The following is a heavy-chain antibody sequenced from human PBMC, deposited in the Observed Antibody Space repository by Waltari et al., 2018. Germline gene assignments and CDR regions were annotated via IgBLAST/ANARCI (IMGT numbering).Heavy chain of an antibody. CDR1: GGSFSGYY. CDR3: ARPGYSLRGAEYFHH. CDR2: INHRGRT. V-gene: IGHV4-34*01. D-gene: IGHD2-15*01. J-gene: IGHJ1*01. Sequence: QVQLQQWGAGLLKPSETLSLTCAVYGGSFSGYYWSWIRQPPGKGLEWIGEINHRGRTNSNPSLKSRVTISVDTSKNQFSLKLSSVTAADTAVYYCARPGYSLRGAEYFHHWGQGTLVTVSS.